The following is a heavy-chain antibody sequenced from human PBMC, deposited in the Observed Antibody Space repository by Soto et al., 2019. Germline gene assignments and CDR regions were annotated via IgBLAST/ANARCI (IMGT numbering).Heavy chain of an antibody. CDR2: ISFDGTNK. V-gene: IGHV3-30*04. CDR3: AREMIPMIMGGMSAMDV. Sequence: QVQLVESGGGVVQPERSQRLSCTASKFTFASYVMHWVRQAPGEGLEWEALISFDGTNKYYADSVKGQFTISRDNSKNTMYLQMNSLRPEDTAVYYCAREMIPMIMGGMSAMDVWGQGTTVTVS. CDR1: KFTFASYV. J-gene: IGHJ6*02. D-gene: IGHD3-22*01.